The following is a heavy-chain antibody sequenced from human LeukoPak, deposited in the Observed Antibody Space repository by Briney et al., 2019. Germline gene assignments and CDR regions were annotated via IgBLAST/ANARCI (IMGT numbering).Heavy chain of an antibody. D-gene: IGHD5-12*01. V-gene: IGHV3-23*01. CDR2: ISASGGMT. J-gene: IGHJ6*03. CDR3: AKGGGYEAQYYYYYLDV. CDR1: GFTVTDYA. Sequence: GGSLRLSCAASGFTVTDYAMTWVRQAPGKGLEWVSSISASGGMTYYADSVKGRFTVSRDNSKNTLYLQMKSLRAEDTAVYYCAKGGGYEAQYYYYYLDVWGKGTTVTISS.